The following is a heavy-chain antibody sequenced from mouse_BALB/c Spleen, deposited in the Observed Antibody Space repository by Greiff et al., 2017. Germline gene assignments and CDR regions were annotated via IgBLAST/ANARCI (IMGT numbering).Heavy chain of an antibody. D-gene: IGHD2-3*01. V-gene: IGHV5-12-2*01. CDR3: ARHVRLLNPFWFAY. Sequence: EVKLVESGGGLVQPGGSLKLSCAASGFTFSSYTMSWVRQTPEKRLEWVAYISNGGGSTYYPDTVKGRFTISRDNAKNTLYLQMSSLKSEDTAMYYCARHVRLLNPFWFAYWGQGTLVTVSA. CDR2: ISNGGGST. J-gene: IGHJ3*01. CDR1: GFTFSSYT.